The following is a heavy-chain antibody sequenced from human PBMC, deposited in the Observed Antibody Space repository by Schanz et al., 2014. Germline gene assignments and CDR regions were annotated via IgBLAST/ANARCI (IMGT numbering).Heavy chain of an antibody. CDR1: GFSFRSYA. CDR2: IGGSGST. J-gene: IGHJ6*02. D-gene: IGHD3-10*01. Sequence: DVQLVDSGGGLVQPGGSLRLSCAASGFSFRSYAMTWVRQAPGKGLEWVSGIGGSGSTYYADSVRGRFTISRDNSMNTVYLQKNSRRRDDAAVDYCARAQGVIHMYYGVRVWGQGTTVTVSS. V-gene: IGHV3-53*01. CDR3: ARAQGVIHMYYGVRV.